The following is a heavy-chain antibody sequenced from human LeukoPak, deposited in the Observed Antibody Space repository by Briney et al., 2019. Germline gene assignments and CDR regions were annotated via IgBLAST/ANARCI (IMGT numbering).Heavy chain of an antibody. CDR3: ATHSTRGWSYFDS. Sequence: SETLSLTCIVSGGSISSYDWSWIRQPPGRGLEWIGYIYYSGIANYNPSLKSRVSISVDTSKNQFSLKLGSVTAADTAVYYCATHSTRGWSYFDSWGQGTLVTVSS. D-gene: IGHD6-19*01. V-gene: IGHV4-59*08. J-gene: IGHJ4*02. CDR1: GGSISSYD. CDR2: IYYSGIA.